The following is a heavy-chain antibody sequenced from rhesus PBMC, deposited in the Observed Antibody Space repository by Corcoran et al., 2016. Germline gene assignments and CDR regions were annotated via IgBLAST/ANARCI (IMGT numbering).Heavy chain of an antibody. CDR1: GGSISYRY. CDR2: IYGRGSST. Sequence: QVQLRESGPGLVKPSETLSVTCAVSGGSISYRYWSWIRPAPGKGLECIGYIYGRGSSTNYNPSLKSRVTLSVDTSKNQFALKLDSVTAADTAVYYCASGRSYFDFWGQGVLVTVSS. V-gene: IGHV4-169*02. J-gene: IGHJ4*01. CDR3: ASGRSYFDF.